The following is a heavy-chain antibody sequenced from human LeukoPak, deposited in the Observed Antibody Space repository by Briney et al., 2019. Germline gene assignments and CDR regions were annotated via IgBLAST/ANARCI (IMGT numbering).Heavy chain of an antibody. CDR3: ARDPGYCSGGSCYGTDV. Sequence: SVKVSCKASGYTFTSYYVHWVRQAPGQGLEWMGGIIPIFGTANYAQKFQGRVTITADESTSTAYMELSSLRSEDTAVYYRARDPGYCSGGSCYGTDVWGQGTTVTVSS. CDR1: GYTFTSYY. V-gene: IGHV1-69*13. CDR2: IIPIFGTA. J-gene: IGHJ6*02. D-gene: IGHD2-15*01.